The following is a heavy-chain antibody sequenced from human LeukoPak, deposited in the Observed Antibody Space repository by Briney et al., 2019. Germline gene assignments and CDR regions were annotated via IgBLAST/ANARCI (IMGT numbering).Heavy chain of an antibody. CDR3: ARGAFGTSRSQGDY. J-gene: IGHJ4*02. Sequence: GASVKVSCKASGYTFTGYYMHWVRQAPGQGLEWMGWINPNSGGTNYAQKFQGRVTMTRDTSISTAYMELSRLRSDDTAVYYWARGAFGTSRSQGDYWGQGTLVTVSS. D-gene: IGHD2-2*01. CDR1: GYTFTGYY. CDR2: INPNSGGT. V-gene: IGHV1-2*02.